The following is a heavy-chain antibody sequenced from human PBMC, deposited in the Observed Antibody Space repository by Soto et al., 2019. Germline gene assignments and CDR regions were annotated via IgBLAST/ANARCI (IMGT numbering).Heavy chain of an antibody. CDR2: IYYSGST. D-gene: IGHD3-10*01. Sequence: SETLSLTCTVSGGSISSGGYYWSWIRQHPGKGLEWIGYIYYSGSTYYNPSLKSRVTISVDTSNNQFSLKLSSVTAADTAVYYCARYYSGSGQFDYWGQGTLVTVSS. V-gene: IGHV4-31*03. J-gene: IGHJ4*02. CDR1: GGSISSGGYY. CDR3: ARYYSGSGQFDY.